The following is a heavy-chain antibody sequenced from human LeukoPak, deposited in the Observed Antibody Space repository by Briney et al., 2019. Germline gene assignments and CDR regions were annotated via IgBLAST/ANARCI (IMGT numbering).Heavy chain of an antibody. CDR3: AKAKSGWHLFDY. CDR1: GFTFSSYA. D-gene: IGHD6-19*01. V-gene: IGHV3-23*01. Sequence: PGGSLRPSCAASGFTFSSYAMSWVRQAPGKGLEWVSGISGSGGITNTADSVKGRSTTSRDNSKNTLHLQMNSLRAEDTAVYYCAKAKSGWHLFDYWGQGTLVTVSS. J-gene: IGHJ4*02. CDR2: ISGSGGIT.